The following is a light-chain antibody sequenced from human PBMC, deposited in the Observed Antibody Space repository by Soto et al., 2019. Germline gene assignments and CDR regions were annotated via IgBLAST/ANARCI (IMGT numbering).Light chain of an antibody. Sequence: EIVFTQSPGTLSLSPGERSTLSCRASQSVSSSYLAWYQQKPVQAPRLLIYGASSRATGIPDRFSVSGSGTEFTLTISRLEPEDFAVYSCQQYGRTFGQGTKVDIK. J-gene: IGKJ1*01. CDR2: GAS. V-gene: IGKV3-20*01. CDR3: QQYGRT. CDR1: QSVSSSY.